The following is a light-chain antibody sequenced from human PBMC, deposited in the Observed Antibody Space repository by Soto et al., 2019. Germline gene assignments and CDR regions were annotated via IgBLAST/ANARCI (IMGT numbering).Light chain of an antibody. V-gene: IGKV1-27*01. CDR1: QGISNY. CDR2: AAS. J-gene: IGKJ1*01. Sequence: IQMTQSPSSLSASVGDRVTITCRASQGISNYLAWYQQKPGKVPKLLINAASTLQSGVPSRFSGSGSGTDVTLTISSLQPEDVATYYFQKYNSAPWTFGQGTKVEIK. CDR3: QKYNSAPWT.